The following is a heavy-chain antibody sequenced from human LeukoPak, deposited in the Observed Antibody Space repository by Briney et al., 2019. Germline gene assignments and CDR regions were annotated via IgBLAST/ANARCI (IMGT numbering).Heavy chain of an antibody. Sequence: SETLSLTCTVSGDSISSYNWNWIRQPPGKGLEWIGYIFYSGNTNYNPSLKSRATISLDTSKNQFSLKLSSVTAADAAVYYCARRPKMSGSDGDTWLDPWGQGKLVTVSS. V-gene: IGHV4-59*08. D-gene: IGHD3-3*01. J-gene: IGHJ5*02. CDR1: GDSISSYN. CDR2: IFYSGNT. CDR3: ARRPKMSGSDGDTWLDP.